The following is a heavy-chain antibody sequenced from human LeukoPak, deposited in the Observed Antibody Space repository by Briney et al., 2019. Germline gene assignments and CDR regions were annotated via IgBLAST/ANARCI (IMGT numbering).Heavy chain of an antibody. Sequence: ASVKVSCKASGYIFISYPIHWVRQAPGQRLEWMGWINTGNGNTKYSQRFEGRVTVTTDTSAAAAYMELSSLRSEDTAVYYCARDRAMADYWGQGPLVPVSS. J-gene: IGHJ4*02. CDR1: GYIFISYP. CDR3: ARDRAMADY. D-gene: IGHD5-18*01. CDR2: INTGNGNT. V-gene: IGHV1-3*04.